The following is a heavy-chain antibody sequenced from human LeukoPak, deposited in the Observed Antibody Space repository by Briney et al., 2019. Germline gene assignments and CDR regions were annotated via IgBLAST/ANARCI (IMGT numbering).Heavy chain of an antibody. CDR1: GFTVSSNY. J-gene: IGHJ4*02. D-gene: IGHD3-22*01. V-gene: IGHV3-53*05. Sequence: GGSLRLSCAASGFTVSSNYMSWVRQAPGKGLEWVSVIYSGGSTYYADSVKGRFTISRDNSKNTLYLQMNSLRAEDTAVYYCARGRHYYDSSGYYTGDYWGQGTLVTVSS. CDR3: ARGRHYYDSSGYYTGDY. CDR2: IYSGGST.